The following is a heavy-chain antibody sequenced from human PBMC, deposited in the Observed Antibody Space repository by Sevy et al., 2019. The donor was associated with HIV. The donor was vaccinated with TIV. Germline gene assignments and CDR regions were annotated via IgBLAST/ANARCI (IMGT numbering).Heavy chain of an antibody. D-gene: IGHD2-15*01. CDR3: ARGMLSGYCNGGTCYSDY. Sequence: FLRLSCAASGFTFSRYTMHWVRQTPVKGLEWVAIISYDGSNTYYANSVRGRFTISRDTSKNTLYLQMNSLRPEDTVVYYCARGMLSGYCNGGTCYSDYWGQGTLVSVSS. CDR1: GFTFSRYT. J-gene: IGHJ4*02. V-gene: IGHV3-30-3*01. CDR2: ISYDGSNT.